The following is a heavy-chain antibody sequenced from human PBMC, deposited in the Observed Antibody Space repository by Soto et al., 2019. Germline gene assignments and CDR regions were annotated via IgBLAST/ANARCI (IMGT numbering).Heavy chain of an antibody. Sequence: PGGSLRLSCAASGFTFHDSAMHWVRQAPGKGLEWVSGISWNGGSIGQADSVKGRFTISRDNAKNSLYLQMNSLRTEDTALYYCATDFDHCYGMDVWGQGTMVTVSS. CDR3: ATDFDHCYGMDV. J-gene: IGHJ6*02. CDR2: ISWNGGSI. CDR1: GFTFHDSA. V-gene: IGHV3-9*01.